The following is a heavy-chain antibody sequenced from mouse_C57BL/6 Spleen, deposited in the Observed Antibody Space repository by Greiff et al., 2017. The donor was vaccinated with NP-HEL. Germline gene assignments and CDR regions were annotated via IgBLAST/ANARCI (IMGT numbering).Heavy chain of an antibody. D-gene: IGHD1-1*01. CDR3: ARSDGNGYAMDY. J-gene: IGHJ4*01. CDR1: GYTFTSYG. V-gene: IGHV1-81*01. CDR2: IYPRSGNT. Sequence: QVQLKQSGAELARPGASVKLSCKASGYTFTSYGISWVKQRTGQGLEWIGEIYPRSGNTYYNEKFKGKATLTADKSSSTAYMELRSLTSEDSAVYFCARSDGNGYAMDYWGQGTSVTVSS.